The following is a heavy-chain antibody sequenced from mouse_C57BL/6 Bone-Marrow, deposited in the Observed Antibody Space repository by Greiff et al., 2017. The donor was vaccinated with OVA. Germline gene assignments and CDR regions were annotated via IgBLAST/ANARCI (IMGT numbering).Heavy chain of an antibody. CDR1: GYTFTSYW. Sequence: QVQLKQSGAELVMPGASVKLSCKASGYTFTSYWMHWVKQRPGQGLEWIGEIDPSDSYTNYNQKFKGKSTLTVDKSSSTAYMQLSSLTSEDSAVYYCARSGGPFAYWGQGTLVTVSA. CDR3: ARSGGPFAY. V-gene: IGHV1-69*01. CDR2: IDPSDSYT. D-gene: IGHD3-1*01. J-gene: IGHJ3*01.